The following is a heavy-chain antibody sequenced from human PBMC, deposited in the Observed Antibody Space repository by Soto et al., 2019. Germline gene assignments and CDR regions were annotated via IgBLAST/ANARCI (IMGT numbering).Heavy chain of an antibody. J-gene: IGHJ4*02. Sequence: QVQLQESGPGLVKPSQTLSLTCTVSGGSISSGGYYWSWIRQHPGKGLEWIGYIYYSGSTYYNPSVKSRVTXSXDXXKNQCSLKLSSVTAAATAVYYRARSSQSTVTTVDYWGQGTLVTVSS. CDR2: IYYSGST. CDR3: ARSSQSTVTTVDY. D-gene: IGHD4-17*01. CDR1: GGSISSGGYY. V-gene: IGHV4-31*03.